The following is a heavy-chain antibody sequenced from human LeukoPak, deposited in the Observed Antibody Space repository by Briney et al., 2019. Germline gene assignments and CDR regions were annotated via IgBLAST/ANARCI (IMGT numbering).Heavy chain of an antibody. J-gene: IGHJ4*02. CDR1: GYTFTAYY. CDR2: IDPKSGGT. D-gene: IGHD1-26*01. CDR3: ARFPPRYSGSRDY. Sequence: ASVKVSCKASGYTFTAYYIHWVRRTPGQGLEWMGWIDPKSGGTYYSQRFQGRVTLTRDMTMSTLYLELSTLRSDDTAIYYCARFPPRYSGSRDYWGQGTLITVSS. V-gene: IGHV1-2*02.